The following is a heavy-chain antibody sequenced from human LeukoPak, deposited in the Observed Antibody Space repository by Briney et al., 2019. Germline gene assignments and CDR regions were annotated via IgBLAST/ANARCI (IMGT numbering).Heavy chain of an antibody. CDR2: IYAGDSDT. V-gene: IGHV5-51*01. Sequence: GESLQFFSKGSGYSFNTYWIGWVRQMPGKGLEWMGIIYAGDSDTRYSSSFQGQVTMSVDKSINTAYLQWSSLKASDTAMYYCARRQGCSNTDCPPDYWGEGALVTVSS. CDR1: GYSFNTYW. D-gene: IGHD2-2*01. J-gene: IGHJ4*02. CDR3: ARRQGCSNTDCPPDY.